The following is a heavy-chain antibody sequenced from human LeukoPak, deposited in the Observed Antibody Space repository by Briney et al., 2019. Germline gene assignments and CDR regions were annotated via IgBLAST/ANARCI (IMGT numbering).Heavy chain of an antibody. D-gene: IGHD6-19*01. CDR3: ASSGWSLIYFQH. V-gene: IGHV4-59*01. CDR1: GSSISSNY. J-gene: IGHJ1*01. Sequence: SETLSLTCSVSGSSISSNYWSWIRQPPGKGLEWIGYIYYSGSTNYNPSLKSRVTISVDTSKNQFSLKLSSVTAADTAVYYCASSGWSLIYFQHWGQGTLVTVSS. CDR2: IYYSGST.